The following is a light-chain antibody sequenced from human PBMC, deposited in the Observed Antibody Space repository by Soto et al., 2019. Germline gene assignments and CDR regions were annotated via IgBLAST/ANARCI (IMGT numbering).Light chain of an antibody. CDR1: QTIGNY. CDR2: DAS. Sequence: IELTQSPATLSLSPGERATLSCRASQTIGNYLAWYQQKPGQAPRLLIYDASNRATGIPARFSGSGSGTDFTLTISNLEPEDFAVYYCQQRSDWPPITFGQGTRLDIK. J-gene: IGKJ5*01. V-gene: IGKV3-11*01. CDR3: QQRSDWPPIT.